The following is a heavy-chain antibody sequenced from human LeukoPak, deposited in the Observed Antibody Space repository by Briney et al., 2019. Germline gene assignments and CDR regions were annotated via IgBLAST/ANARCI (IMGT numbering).Heavy chain of an antibody. CDR3: AKDLPPGTVGFGY. CDR1: GFTFRTSA. V-gene: IGHV3-23*01. D-gene: IGHD1-7*01. J-gene: IGHJ4*02. CDR2: ISGSGGST. Sequence: GGSLRLSCAASGFTFRTSAMSWVRQAPGKGLEWVSGISGSGGSTYYADSVRGRFTISRDNSKNTLYLVMNSLRAEDTAVYSCAKDLPPGTVGFGYWGQGTLVTVSS.